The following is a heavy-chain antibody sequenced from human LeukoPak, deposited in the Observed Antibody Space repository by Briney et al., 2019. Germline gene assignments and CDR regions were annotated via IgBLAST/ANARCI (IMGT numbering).Heavy chain of an antibody. J-gene: IGHJ4*02. CDR2: IYYSGST. CDR3: ARPIAVAGIYYFDY. V-gene: IGHV4-39*01. D-gene: IGHD6-19*01. Sequence: PSETLSLTCTVSGDSISSSSDYWGWIRQPPGKGPEWIGSIYYSGSTYYSPSLKSRVTISVDTSKNQFSLKLSSVTAADTAVYYCARPIAVAGIYYFDYWGQGTLVTVSS. CDR1: GDSISSSSDY.